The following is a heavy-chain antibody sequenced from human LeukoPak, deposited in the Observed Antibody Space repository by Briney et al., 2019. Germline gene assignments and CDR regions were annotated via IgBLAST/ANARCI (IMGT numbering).Heavy chain of an antibody. J-gene: IGHJ4*02. V-gene: IGHV3-43*02. CDR2: ISGDGSST. CDR3: ARESESSGWYDY. Sequence: GGSLRLSCAAPGFMFHDYAIHWVRQAPGKGLEWVSLISGDGSSTFYADSVKGRFTISRDNSKNSLYLQMNSLRSDDTALYYCARESESSGWYDYWGQGTLVTVSS. CDR1: GFMFHDYA. D-gene: IGHD6-19*01.